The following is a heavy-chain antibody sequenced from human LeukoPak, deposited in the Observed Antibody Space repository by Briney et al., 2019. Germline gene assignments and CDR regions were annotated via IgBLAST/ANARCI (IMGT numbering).Heavy chain of an antibody. CDR2: INPNSGGT. V-gene: IGHV1-2*02. J-gene: IGHJ5*02. D-gene: IGHD6-13*01. Sequence: ASVKVSCKASGYTFTGYYMHWVRQAPGQGLEWMGWINPNSGGTNYAQKFQGRVTMTRDTSISTAYVELSRLRSDDTAVYYCARDEGKLAAAGDNWFDPWGQGTLVTVSS. CDR1: GYTFTGYY. CDR3: ARDEGKLAAAGDNWFDP.